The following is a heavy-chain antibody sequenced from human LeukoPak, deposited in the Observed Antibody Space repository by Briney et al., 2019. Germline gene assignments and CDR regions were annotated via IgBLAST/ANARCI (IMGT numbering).Heavy chain of an antibody. CDR1: GYTFTTYA. CDR3: ARSTTVTTFVDYYYYMDV. J-gene: IGHJ6*03. D-gene: IGHD4-11*01. Sequence: ASVKVSCKASGYTFTTYAMNWVRQAPGQGLEWMGWINTNTGSPTYAQGFTGRFVFSLDTSVSTAYLQISSLKAEDTAVYYCARSTTVTTFVDYYYYMDVWGKGTTVTVSS. CDR2: INTNTGSP. V-gene: IGHV7-4-1*02.